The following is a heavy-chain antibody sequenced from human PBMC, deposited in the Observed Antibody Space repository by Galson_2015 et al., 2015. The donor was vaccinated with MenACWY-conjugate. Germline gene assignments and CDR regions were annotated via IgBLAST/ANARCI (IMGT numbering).Heavy chain of an antibody. J-gene: IGHJ2*01. CDR2: IGTAGDT. CDR1: GFTFSSYD. Sequence: SLRLSCAASGFTFSSYDMHWVRQATGKGLEWVSAIGTAGDTYYPGSVKGRFTISRENAKNSLYLQMNSLRAGDTAVYYCARALRIAVAGRDWYFDLWGRGTLVTVSS. D-gene: IGHD6-19*01. CDR3: ARALRIAVAGRDWYFDL. V-gene: IGHV3-13*04.